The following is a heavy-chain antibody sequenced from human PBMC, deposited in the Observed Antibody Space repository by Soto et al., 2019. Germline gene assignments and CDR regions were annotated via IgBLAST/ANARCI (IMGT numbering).Heavy chain of an antibody. CDR1: GFTFSGSA. D-gene: IGHD3-10*01. V-gene: IGHV3-73*01. J-gene: IGHJ3*02. CDR3: TRPGSTYYYGSGSPDDAFDI. Sequence: GGSLRLSCAASGFTFSGSAMHWVRQASGKGLEWVGRIRSKANSYATAYAASVKGRFTISRDDSKNTAYLQMNSLKTEDTAVYYCTRPGSTYYYGSGSPDDAFDIWGQGTMVTVSS. CDR2: IRSKANSYAT.